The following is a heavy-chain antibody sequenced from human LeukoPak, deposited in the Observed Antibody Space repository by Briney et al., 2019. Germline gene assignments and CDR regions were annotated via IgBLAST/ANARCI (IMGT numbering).Heavy chain of an antibody. J-gene: IGHJ4*02. D-gene: IGHD6-6*01. V-gene: IGHV4-31*03. CDR1: GGSISSGGYY. CDR2: IYYSGST. Sequence: SETLSLTCTVSGGSISSGGYYWSWIRQHPGKGLEWIGYIYYSGSTYYNPSLKSRVTISVDTSKNQFSLKLSSVTAADTAVYYWSRGRIRYSSSSKDYFYYWGQGTLVTVSS. CDR3: SRGRIRYSSSSKDYFYY.